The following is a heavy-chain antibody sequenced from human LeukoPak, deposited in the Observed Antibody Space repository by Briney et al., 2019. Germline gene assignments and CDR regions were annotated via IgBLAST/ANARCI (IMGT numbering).Heavy chain of an antibody. J-gene: IGHJ4*02. D-gene: IGHD1-26*01. Sequence: GGSLRLSCAASGFTFSSYAMHWVRQAPGKGLEWVAVISYDGSNKYYADSVKGRFTISRDNSKNTLYLQMNSLRAEDTAVYYCAKAYRRDLISGSYGGGYYFDYWGQGTLVTVSS. V-gene: IGHV3-30-3*01. CDR2: ISYDGSNK. CDR3: AKAYRRDLISGSYGGGYYFDY. CDR1: GFTFSSYA.